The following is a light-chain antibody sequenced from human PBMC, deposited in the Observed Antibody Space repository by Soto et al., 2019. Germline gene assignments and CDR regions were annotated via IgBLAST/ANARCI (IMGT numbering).Light chain of an antibody. V-gene: IGLV2-23*02. Sequence: QSALTQPASVSGSPGQSITISCTGTSTDPATYDLVSWYQQHPGKAPQLIIYEVAKRPSGVSARFSGSQSGDTASLTISGLQSADGAYYYCCSRLFGGGTKLAVL. CDR1: STDPATYDL. J-gene: IGLJ2*01. CDR2: EVA. CDR3: CSRL.